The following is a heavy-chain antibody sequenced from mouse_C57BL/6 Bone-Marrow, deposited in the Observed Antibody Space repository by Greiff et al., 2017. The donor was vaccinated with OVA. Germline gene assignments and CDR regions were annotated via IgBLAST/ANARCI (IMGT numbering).Heavy chain of an antibody. D-gene: IGHD2-3*01. Sequence: VQLQQSGPELVKPGASVKISCKASGYSFTGYYMNWVKQSPEKSLEWIGEINPSTGGTTYNQQFKAKATLTVAKYYSTAYIKLKSLASEDSSVYYCARGYDGYYWFAYWGQGTLVTVSA. CDR1: GYSFTGYY. J-gene: IGHJ3*01. V-gene: IGHV1-42*01. CDR2: INPSTGGT. CDR3: ARGYDGYYWFAY.